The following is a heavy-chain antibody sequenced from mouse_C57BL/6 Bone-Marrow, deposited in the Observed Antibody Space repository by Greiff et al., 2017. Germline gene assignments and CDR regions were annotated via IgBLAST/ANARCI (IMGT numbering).Heavy chain of an antibody. D-gene: IGHD2-4*01. Sequence: QVQLQQSGAELARPGASVKLSCKASGYTFTSYGISWVKQRTGQGLEWIGEIYPRSGNTYYNEKFKGKATLTADKSSITAYMELRSLTSEDSAVYFCARWALLYYDYDGDYWGQGTTLTVSS. CDR1: GYTFTSYG. J-gene: IGHJ2*01. V-gene: IGHV1-81*01. CDR3: ARWALLYYDYDGDY. CDR2: IYPRSGNT.